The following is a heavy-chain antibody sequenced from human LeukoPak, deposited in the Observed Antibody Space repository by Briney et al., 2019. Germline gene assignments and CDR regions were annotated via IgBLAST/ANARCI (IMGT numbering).Heavy chain of an antibody. CDR2: INSSGDST. J-gene: IGHJ5*02. Sequence: QTGGSLRLPCAASGFTFSSYAMIWVRQAPGKGLEWVSIINSSGDSTYYADSVKGRFTFSRDNSKNTLSLQMSSLGADDTAVYYCAKVGTIETTEELNWFDPWGQGTLVTISS. D-gene: IGHD4-11*01. CDR3: AKVGTIETTEELNWFDP. CDR1: GFTFSSYA. V-gene: IGHV3-23*01.